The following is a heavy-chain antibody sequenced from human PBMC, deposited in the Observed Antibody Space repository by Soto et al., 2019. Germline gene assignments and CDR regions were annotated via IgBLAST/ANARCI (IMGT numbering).Heavy chain of an antibody. CDR1: GYMFLSYG. D-gene: IGHD3-10*01. CDR3: ARDVGGGYFDY. CDR2: ISAYNGNT. V-gene: IGHV1-18*01. J-gene: IGHJ4*02. Sequence: ASVKVSCKGSGYMFLSYGISWLRQAPGQGLEWMGWISAYNGNTNYAQNLQGRVTMTTDTSTATGYMELRSLRSDDTAVYYCARDVGGGYFDYWGQGTLVTVSS.